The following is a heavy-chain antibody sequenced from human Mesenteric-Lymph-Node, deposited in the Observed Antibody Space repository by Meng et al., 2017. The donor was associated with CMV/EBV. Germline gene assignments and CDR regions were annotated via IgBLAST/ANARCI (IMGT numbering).Heavy chain of an antibody. CDR2: ISGSGGST. CDR3: AKSDCGGGGCKLIDF. Sequence: EGSLRLSCAASGFTFSSYAMSWVRQAPGKGLEWVSAISGSGGSTYYADSVKGRFTISRDNSKNTLYLQMNSLRAEDTAVYYCAKSDCGGGGCKLIDFWGPGTLVTVSS. V-gene: IGHV3-23*01. D-gene: IGHD2-15*01. J-gene: IGHJ4*02. CDR1: GFTFSSYA.